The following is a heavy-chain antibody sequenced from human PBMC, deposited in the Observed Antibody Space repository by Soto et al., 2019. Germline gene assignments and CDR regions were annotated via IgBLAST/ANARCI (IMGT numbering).Heavy chain of an antibody. CDR2: INPNGGST. CDR1: GYTFINYY. CDR3: AREKWLVRRNDPFDI. Sequence: QVQLVQSGAEVKKPGASVKVSCKASGYTFINYYMHWVRQAPGQGLEWMGIINPNGGSTTYAQKFQGRVTLTRYTSTNTGNMELSSLRSEDTAVYYCAREKWLVRRNDPFDIWVKGTMVTVSS. J-gene: IGHJ3*02. V-gene: IGHV1-46*01. D-gene: IGHD6-19*01.